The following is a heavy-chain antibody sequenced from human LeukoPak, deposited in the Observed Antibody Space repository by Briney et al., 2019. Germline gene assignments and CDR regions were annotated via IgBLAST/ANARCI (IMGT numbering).Heavy chain of an antibody. Sequence: SGTLSFTCTVSGGSISSYYWSWIRQPPGKGLEWIGYIYYSGSTNYNPSLKSRVTISVDTSKNQFSLKLSSVTAADTAVYYCARHPQSRDGYNYGWYFDLWGRGTLVTVSS. CDR1: GGSISSYY. D-gene: IGHD5-24*01. J-gene: IGHJ2*01. V-gene: IGHV4-59*08. CDR3: ARHPQSRDGYNYGWYFDL. CDR2: IYYSGST.